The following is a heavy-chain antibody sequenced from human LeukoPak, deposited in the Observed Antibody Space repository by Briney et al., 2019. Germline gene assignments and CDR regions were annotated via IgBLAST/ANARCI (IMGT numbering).Heavy chain of an antibody. CDR2: IKQDGSEK. CDR1: GFTFSSYW. J-gene: IGHJ6*03. Sequence: GGSLRLSCAASGFTFSSYWMSWVRQAPGKGLEWVANIKQDGSEKYYVDSVKGRFTISRDNAKNSLYLQMNSLRAEDTAVYYCARLNAYYYYYYMDVWGKGTTVTVSS. CDR3: ARLNAYYYYYYMDV. V-gene: IGHV3-7*01.